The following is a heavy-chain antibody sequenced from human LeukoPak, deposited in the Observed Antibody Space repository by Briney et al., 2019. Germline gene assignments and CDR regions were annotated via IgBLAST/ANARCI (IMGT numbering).Heavy chain of an antibody. Sequence: GGSLRLSCAASGFTFSSYEMNWVRQAPGKGLEWVSYIKGRFTISRDNAKNSLYLQMNSLRAEDTAVYYCAREDYDSSGQFDYWGQGTLVTVSS. D-gene: IGHD3-22*01. J-gene: IGHJ4*02. CDR1: GFTFSSYE. CDR3: AREDYDSSGQFDY. CDR2: I. V-gene: IGHV3-48*03.